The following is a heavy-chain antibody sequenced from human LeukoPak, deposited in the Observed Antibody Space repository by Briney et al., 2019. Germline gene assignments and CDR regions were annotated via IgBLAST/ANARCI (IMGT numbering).Heavy chain of an antibody. J-gene: IGHJ6*02. V-gene: IGHV1-2*02. CDR2: INPNSGGT. CDR3: ARGDSYYYYGMDV. CDR1: GYTFTGYY. Sequence: ASVKVSCKASGYTFTGYYMHWVRQAPGQGLEWMGWINPNSGGTNYAQKFQGRVTMTRDTSISTAYMELSRVRSDDTAVYYCARGDSYYYYGMDVWGQGTTVTVSS.